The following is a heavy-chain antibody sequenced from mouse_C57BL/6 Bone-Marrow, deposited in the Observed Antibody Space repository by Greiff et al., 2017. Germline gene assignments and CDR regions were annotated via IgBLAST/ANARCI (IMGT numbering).Heavy chain of an antibody. V-gene: IGHV5-12*01. CDR3: ARQGNWVDY. CDR1: GFTFSDYY. J-gene: IGHJ2*01. D-gene: IGHD4-1*02. CDR2: ISNGGGST. Sequence: EVNVVESGGGLVQPGGSLKLSCAASGFTFSDYYMYWVRQTPEKRLEWVAYISNGGGSTYYPDTVKGRFTISRDNAKNTLYLQMSRLKSEDTAMYYCARQGNWVDYWGQGTTLTVSS.